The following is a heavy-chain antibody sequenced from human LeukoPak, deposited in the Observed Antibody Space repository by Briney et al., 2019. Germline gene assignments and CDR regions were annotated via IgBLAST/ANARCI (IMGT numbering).Heavy chain of an antibody. D-gene: IGHD2-2*01. CDR3: ARDLVKVVPAANVRGGWFDP. Sequence: VKASCKASGYTFTGYYMHRVRQAPGQGLEWMGWINPNSGGTNYAQKFQGRVTMTRDTSISTAYMELSRLRSDDTAVYYCARDLVKVVPAANVRGGWFDPWGQGTLVTVSS. V-gene: IGHV1-2*02. CDR2: INPNSGGT. J-gene: IGHJ5*02. CDR1: GYTFTGYY.